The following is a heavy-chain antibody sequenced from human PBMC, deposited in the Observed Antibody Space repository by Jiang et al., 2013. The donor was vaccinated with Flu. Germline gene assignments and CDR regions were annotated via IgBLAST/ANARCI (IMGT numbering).Heavy chain of an antibody. Sequence: VQLVESGGGVVQPGRSLRLSCAASGFTFSSYGMHWVRQAPGKGLEWVAVIWYDGSNKYYADSVKGRFTISRDNSKNTLYLQMNSLRAEDTAVYYCAREKGSDYYYGMDVWGKGPRSPSP. CDR2: IWYDGSNK. CDR1: GFTFSSYG. V-gene: IGHV3-33*01. J-gene: IGHJ6*04. CDR3: AREKGSDYYYGMDV.